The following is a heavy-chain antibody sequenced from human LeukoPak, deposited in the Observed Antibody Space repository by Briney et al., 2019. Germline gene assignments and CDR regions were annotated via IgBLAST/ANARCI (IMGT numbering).Heavy chain of an antibody. V-gene: IGHV3-23*01. J-gene: IGHJ4*02. CDR2: ISGSGGST. CDR3: AIGPGGVFHY. D-gene: IGHD4-23*01. Sequence: GGSLRLSCAASGFTFSSYAMSWVRQAPGKGLEWVSGISGSGGSTHYADSAKGRFTISRDNSKNTLYLQMNSLRAEDTALYYCAIGPGGVFHYWGQGTLVTVSS. CDR1: GFTFSSYA.